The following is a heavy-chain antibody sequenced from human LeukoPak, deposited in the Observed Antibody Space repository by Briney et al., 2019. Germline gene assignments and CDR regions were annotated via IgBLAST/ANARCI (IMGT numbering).Heavy chain of an antibody. CDR1: GFTFSSYA. CDR2: ITGSGSNT. V-gene: IGHV3-23*01. CDR3: ARESSSGSDY. J-gene: IGHJ4*02. D-gene: IGHD6-19*01. Sequence: PGGSLRLSCAASGFTFSSYAMSWVRQAPGKGLEWVSAITGSGSNTYYADSVKGRFTISRDNAKNTLYLQMNSLRAEDTAVYYCARESSSGSDYWGQGTLVTVSS.